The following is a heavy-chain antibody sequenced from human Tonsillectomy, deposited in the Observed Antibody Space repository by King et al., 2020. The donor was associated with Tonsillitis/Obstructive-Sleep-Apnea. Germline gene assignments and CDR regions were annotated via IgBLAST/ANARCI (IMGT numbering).Heavy chain of an antibody. CDR3: VRDTAADDK. J-gene: IGHJ4*02. V-gene: IGHV3-21*01. CDR1: GCTFSSYT. CDR2: IARGGYI. D-gene: IGHD6-13*01. Sequence: EVQLVESGGGLVKPGGSLRLSCAASGCTFSSYTMNWVRQAPGKVLEVVSSIARGGYIYYADSVKGRFTISRDNAKSSLYLQMNSPRPEDTAVYYCVRDTAADDKRGQTTLVTVSS.